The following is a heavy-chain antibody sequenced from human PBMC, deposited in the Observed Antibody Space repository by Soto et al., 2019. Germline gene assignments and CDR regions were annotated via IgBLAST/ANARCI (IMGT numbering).Heavy chain of an antibody. Sequence: QVQLQESGPGLVKPSETLSLTCTVSGGSISSYYWSWIRQPPGKGLEWIGYIYYSGSTNYNPSLKGRVNISVETSKNQFSLKLSSVTAADTAVYYCARDRKPMGMDVWGQGTTVIVSS. CDR1: GGSISSYY. CDR3: ARDRKPMGMDV. J-gene: IGHJ6*02. CDR2: IYYSGST. V-gene: IGHV4-59*01.